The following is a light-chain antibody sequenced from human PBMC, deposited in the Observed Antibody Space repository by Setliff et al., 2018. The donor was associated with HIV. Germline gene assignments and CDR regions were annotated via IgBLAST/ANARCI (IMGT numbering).Light chain of an antibody. CDR3: SSYTTSSTVV. V-gene: IGLV2-14*03. CDR1: SSDVGGYDY. CDR2: DVS. J-gene: IGLJ3*02. Sequence: QSVLTQPASVSGSPGQSITISCTGTSSDVGGYDYVSWYQQHPGKAPNLMTYDVSSRPSGVSHRFSGSKSGNTASLTISGLQAEDEAEYYCSSYTTSSTVVFGGGTK.